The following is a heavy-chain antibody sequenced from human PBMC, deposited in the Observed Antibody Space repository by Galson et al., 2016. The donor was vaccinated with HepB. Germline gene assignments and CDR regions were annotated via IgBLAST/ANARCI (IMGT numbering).Heavy chain of an antibody. CDR2: INQDGSVK. CDR3: TTRLDF. CDR1: GFTFSNAW. J-gene: IGHJ4*02. Sequence: SLRLSCAASGFTFSNAWMDWVRQTPGKGLEWVANINQDGSVKYYVDSVKGRFTVSRDNSQNSLYLLMNSLRAEDTALYYCTTRLDFWGRGTLVTVSS. V-gene: IGHV3-7*01.